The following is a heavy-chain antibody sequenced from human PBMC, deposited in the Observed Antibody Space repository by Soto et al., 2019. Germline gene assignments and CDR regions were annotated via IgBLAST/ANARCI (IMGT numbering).Heavy chain of an antibody. CDR1: GFTFSSYW. CDR2: IKQDGSEK. D-gene: IGHD5-18*01. CDR3: ARDQLWAYYYYYYGMDV. V-gene: IGHV3-7*01. Sequence: EVPLVESGGGLVQPGGSLRLSCAASGFTFSSYWMSWVRQAPGKGLEWVANIKQDGSEKYYVDSVKGRFTISRDNAKNSLYLQMNSLRAEDTAVYYCARDQLWAYYYYYYGMDVWGQGTTVTVSS. J-gene: IGHJ6*02.